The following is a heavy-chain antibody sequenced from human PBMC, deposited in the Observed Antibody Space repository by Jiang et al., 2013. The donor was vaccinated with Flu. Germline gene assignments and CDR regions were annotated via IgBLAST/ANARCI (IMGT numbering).Heavy chain of an antibody. J-gene: IGHJ4*02. D-gene: IGHD6-6*01. V-gene: IGHV3-30*18. CDR2: ISYDGSNK. CDR1: GFTFSSYG. CDR3: AKDISSSGLDY. Sequence: LLESGGGVVQPGRSLRLSCAASGFTFSSYGMHWVRQAPGKGLEWVAVISYDGSNKYYADSVKGRFTISRDNSKNTLYLQMNSLRAEDTAVYYCAKDISSSGLDYWGQGTLVTVSS.